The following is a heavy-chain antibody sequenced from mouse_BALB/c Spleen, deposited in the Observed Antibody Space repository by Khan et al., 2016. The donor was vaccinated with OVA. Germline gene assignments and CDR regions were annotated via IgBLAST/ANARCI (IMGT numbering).Heavy chain of an antibody. D-gene: IGHD1-1*01. CDR2: ISYSGGT. J-gene: IGHJ2*01. Sequence: VQLQQPGPGLVKPSQSLSLTCTVTGYSITSGYAWNWIRQFPGNKLEWMGYISYSGGTSYTPSLKSRISFTRDTSKNQFFLQLNSVTTEDTATYYCARGNYYGYYFDYWGQGTTLTVSS. CDR1: GYSITSGYA. CDR3: ARGNYYGYYFDY. V-gene: IGHV3-2*02.